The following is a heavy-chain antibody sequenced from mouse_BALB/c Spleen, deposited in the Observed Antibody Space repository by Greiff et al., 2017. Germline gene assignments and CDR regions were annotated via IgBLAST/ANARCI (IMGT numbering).Heavy chain of an antibody. J-gene: IGHJ3*01. CDR3: ARDGYYGFAY. V-gene: IGHV14-3*02. D-gene: IGHD2-3*01. Sequence: VHVKQSGAELVKPGASVKLSCTASGFNIKDTYMHWVKQRPEQGLEWIGRIDPANGNTKYDPKFQGKATITADTSSNTAYLQLSSLTSEDTAVYYCARDGYYGFAYWGQGTLVTVSA. CDR1: GFNIKDTY. CDR2: IDPANGNT.